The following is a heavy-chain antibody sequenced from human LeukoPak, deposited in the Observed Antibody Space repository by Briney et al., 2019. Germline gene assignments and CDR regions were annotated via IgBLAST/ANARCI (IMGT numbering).Heavy chain of an antibody. Sequence: GGSLRLSCAASGFTFSSYSMNWVRQAPGKGLEWVSSIRSSSGYIYYADSVKGRFTISRDNAKNSLYLQMSSLRAEDTAVYYCARDKDDPWGIVVVTPDYWGQGTLVTVSS. D-gene: IGHD3-22*01. V-gene: IGHV3-21*01. CDR1: GFTFSSYS. J-gene: IGHJ4*02. CDR3: ARDKDDPWGIVVVTPDY. CDR2: IRSSSGYI.